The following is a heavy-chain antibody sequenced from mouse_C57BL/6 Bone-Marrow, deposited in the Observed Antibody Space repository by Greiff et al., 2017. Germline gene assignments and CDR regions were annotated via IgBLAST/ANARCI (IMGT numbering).Heavy chain of an antibody. Sequence: EVHLVESGGGLVQPGGSLKLSCAASGFTFSDYGMAWVRQAPRQGPEWVAFISNLAYSIYYADTVTGRFTISRENAKNTLYLEMSSLRSEDTAMYYCARETLDYWGQGTTLTVAS. J-gene: IGHJ2*01. V-gene: IGHV5-15*01. CDR1: GFTFSDYG. CDR3: ARETLDY. CDR2: ISNLAYSI.